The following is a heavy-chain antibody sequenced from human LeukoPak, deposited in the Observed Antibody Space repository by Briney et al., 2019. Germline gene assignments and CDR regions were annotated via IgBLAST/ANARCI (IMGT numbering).Heavy chain of an antibody. D-gene: IGHD3-22*01. CDR3: AAFDSSALDAFDI. CDR1: GFTFSSYS. CDR2: ISSSSSYI. V-gene: IGHV3-21*01. J-gene: IGHJ3*02. Sequence: SGGSLRLSCAASGFTFSSYSMNWVRQAPGKGLEWVSSISSSSSYIYYADSVKGRFTISRDNAENSLYLQMNSLRAEDTAVYYCAAFDSSALDAFDIWGQGTMVTVSS.